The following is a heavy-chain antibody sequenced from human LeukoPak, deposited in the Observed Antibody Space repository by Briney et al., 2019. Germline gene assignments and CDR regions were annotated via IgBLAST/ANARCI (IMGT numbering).Heavy chain of an antibody. CDR2: INHSGST. V-gene: IGHV4-34*01. Sequence: SETLSLTCAVYGGSFSGYYWSWIRQPPGKGLEWIGEINHSGSTNYNPSLKSRVTISVDTSKNHFSLKLSSVTAADTAVYYCARGGPNYYDSSGYYPTSFDYWGQGTLVTVSS. J-gene: IGHJ4*02. CDR1: GGSFSGYY. CDR3: ARGGPNYYDSSGYYPTSFDY. D-gene: IGHD3-22*01.